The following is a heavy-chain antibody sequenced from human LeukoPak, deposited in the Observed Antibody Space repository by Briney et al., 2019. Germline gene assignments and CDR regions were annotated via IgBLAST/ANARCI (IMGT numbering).Heavy chain of an antibody. CDR3: AEDRRPNSCSSSWLDY. CDR2: IRYDGSKK. D-gene: IGHD6-13*01. V-gene: IGHV3-30*02. J-gene: IGHJ4*02. CDR1: GFIFSSYG. Sequence: GGSLRLSCAASGFIFSSYGMHWVRQAPGKGLEWVAFIRYDGSKKYYADSVKGRFTISRDNSKNTLYLQMNSLRAEDTAVYYCAEDRRPNSCSSSWLDYWGQGTLITVSS.